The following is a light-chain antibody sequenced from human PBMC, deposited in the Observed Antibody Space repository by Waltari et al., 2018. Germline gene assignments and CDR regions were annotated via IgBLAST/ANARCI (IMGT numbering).Light chain of an antibody. CDR3: QQRSNWPPRYT. CDR2: DAS. Sequence: EIVLTQSPPTLSLSPGERATLSFRASQSISSYLAWYQQKPGQAPRLLIYDASNRATGITARFSGSGSGTDFTLTISSLEPEDFAVYYCQQRSNWPPRYTFGQGTKLEIK. J-gene: IGKJ2*01. V-gene: IGKV3-11*01. CDR1: QSISSY.